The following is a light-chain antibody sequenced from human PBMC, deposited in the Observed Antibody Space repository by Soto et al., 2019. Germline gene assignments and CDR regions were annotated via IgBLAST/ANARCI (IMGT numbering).Light chain of an antibody. CDR1: QGISNH. Sequence: DIQMTQSPSSLSASVEDRVIITCRASQGISNHLNWYQQKPGKAPKLLIFAASSLQSGVPSRFSGSGSGTDFTLTISRLEPEDFAVYYCQQYGSFGQGTKVDI. V-gene: IGKV1-39*01. CDR2: AAS. J-gene: IGKJ1*01. CDR3: QQYGS.